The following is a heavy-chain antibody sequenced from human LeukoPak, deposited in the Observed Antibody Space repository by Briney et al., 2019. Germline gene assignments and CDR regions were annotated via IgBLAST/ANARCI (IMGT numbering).Heavy chain of an antibody. J-gene: IGHJ4*02. D-gene: IGHD3-22*01. CDR2: IRYDGSNK. V-gene: IGHV3-30*02. CDR3: AKDPKYYDSSEDYLDY. Sequence: GGSLRLSCAASGFTFSSYGMHWVRQAPGKGLEWVAFIRYDGSNKYYADSVKGRFTISRDNSKNTLYLQMNSLRAEDTAVYYCAKDPKYYDSSEDYLDYWGQGTLVTVSS. CDR1: GFTFSSYG.